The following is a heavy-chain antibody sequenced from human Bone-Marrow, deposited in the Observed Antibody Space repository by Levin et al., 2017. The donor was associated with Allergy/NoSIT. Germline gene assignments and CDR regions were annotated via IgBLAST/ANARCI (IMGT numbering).Heavy chain of an antibody. CDR1: GLPLDAPAVG. Sequence: SGPTLVKPTQTLTLTCTFSGLPLDAPAVGVGWIRQPPGRALEWLALISWNDETQYSPSLKSRLTIIKDASKHQVVLTMTNVDLSDTAIYYCTHTYAVGELRFDPWGQGILVTVSS. V-gene: IGHV2-5*01. D-gene: IGHD3-10*01. J-gene: IGHJ5*02. CDR2: ISWNDET. CDR3: THTYAVGELRFDP.